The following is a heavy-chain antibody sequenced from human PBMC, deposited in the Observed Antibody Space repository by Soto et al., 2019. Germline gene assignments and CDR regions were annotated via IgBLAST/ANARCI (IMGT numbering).Heavy chain of an antibody. J-gene: IGHJ4*02. V-gene: IGHV1-18*01. Sequence: ASVKVSCKASGYTFTSYAMHWVRQAPGQGLEWMGWISAHNGNTNYAQKLQGRVTMTTDTSTSTAYMELRSLRSADTAVYYCARGIVGATTYDYWGQGTLVTVSS. CDR2: ISAHNGNT. CDR3: ARGIVGATTYDY. D-gene: IGHD1-26*01. CDR1: GYTFTSYA.